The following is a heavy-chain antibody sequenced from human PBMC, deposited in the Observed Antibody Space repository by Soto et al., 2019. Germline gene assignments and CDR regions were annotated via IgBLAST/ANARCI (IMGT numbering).Heavy chain of an antibody. CDR3: ARAYCSGGSCYSAYYYYGMDV. V-gene: IGHV1-18*01. Sequence: ASVKVSCKASGYTFTSYGISWVRQAPGQGLEWVGWISAYNGNTNYAQKLQGRVTITADESTSTAYMELSSLRSEDTAVYYCARAYCSGGSCYSAYYYYGMDVWGQGTTVTVSS. D-gene: IGHD2-15*01. CDR1: GYTFTSYG. CDR2: ISAYNGNT. J-gene: IGHJ6*02.